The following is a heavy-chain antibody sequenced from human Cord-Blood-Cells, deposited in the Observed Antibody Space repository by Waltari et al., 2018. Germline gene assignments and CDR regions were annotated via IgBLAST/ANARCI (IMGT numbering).Heavy chain of an antibody. CDR2: IIPIFGTA. CDR3: ARSIDDYSIEVYYYGMDV. V-gene: IGHV1-69*06. Sequence: QVQLVQSGAEVKKPGSSVKVSCKASGGTFSSYAIRWVRQAPGQGLEWMGGIIPIFGTANYAQKFQGRVTITADKSTSTAYMELSSLRSEDTAVYYCARSIDDYSIEVYYYGMDVWGQGTTVTVSS. J-gene: IGHJ6*02. D-gene: IGHD4-4*01. CDR1: GGTFSSYA.